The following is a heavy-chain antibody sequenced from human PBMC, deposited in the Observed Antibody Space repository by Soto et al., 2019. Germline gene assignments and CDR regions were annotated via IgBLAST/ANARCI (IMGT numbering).Heavy chain of an antibody. CDR1: GGSFSGYY. V-gene: IGHV4-34*01. J-gene: IGHJ4*02. CDR3: ARSIGYSGYGLDY. Sequence: SETRSLTCAGYGGSFSGYYWTWIRQPPGTGLEWIGEINHSGSTNYNPSLKSRVTISVDKSKNQFSLRLTSVTAADTAVYYCARSIGYSGYGLDYWGQGTLVT. D-gene: IGHD5-12*01. CDR2: INHSGST.